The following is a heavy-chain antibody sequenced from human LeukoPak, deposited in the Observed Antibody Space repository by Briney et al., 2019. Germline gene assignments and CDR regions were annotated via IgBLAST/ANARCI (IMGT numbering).Heavy chain of an antibody. V-gene: IGHV3-23*01. J-gene: IGHJ4*02. CDR2: IDTSGFTT. CDR1: GFTFSSYA. Sequence: GGSLRLSCAASGFTFSSYAMSWVRQAPGSGLEWVSVIDTSGFTTYYADSVKSRFTISRDNSRSTLYLQMNSLRAEDTAVYYCAKHYGDYRSFDYWGQGTLVTVSS. CDR3: AKHYGDYRSFDY. D-gene: IGHD4-17*01.